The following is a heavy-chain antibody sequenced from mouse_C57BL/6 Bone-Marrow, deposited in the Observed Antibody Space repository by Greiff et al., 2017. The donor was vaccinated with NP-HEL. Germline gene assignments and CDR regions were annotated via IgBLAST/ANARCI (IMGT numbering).Heavy chain of an antibody. Sequence: EVHLVESGEGLVKPGGSLKLSCAASGFTFSSYAMSWVRQTPEKRLEWVAYISSGGDYIYYADTVKGRFTISRDNARNTLYLQMSSLKSEDTAMYYCTKKGDYYGSSYGAMDYWGQGTSVTVSS. V-gene: IGHV5-9-1*02. CDR1: GFTFSSYA. D-gene: IGHD1-1*01. J-gene: IGHJ4*01. CDR3: TKKGDYYGSSYGAMDY. CDR2: ISSGGDYI.